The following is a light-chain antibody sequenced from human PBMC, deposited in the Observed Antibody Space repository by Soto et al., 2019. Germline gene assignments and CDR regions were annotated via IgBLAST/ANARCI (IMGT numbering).Light chain of an antibody. CDR1: SGSVSINYY. Sequence: QTVVTQEPSFSVSPGGTVTLTCGLSSGSVSINYYPSWYQQTPGQAPRTLIYSTNTRSSGVPDRFSGSILGNKAARTITGAQADDESHYYCVLYMGSGISVFGGGTKLTVL. CDR3: VLYMGSGISV. J-gene: IGLJ2*01. V-gene: IGLV8-61*01. CDR2: STN.